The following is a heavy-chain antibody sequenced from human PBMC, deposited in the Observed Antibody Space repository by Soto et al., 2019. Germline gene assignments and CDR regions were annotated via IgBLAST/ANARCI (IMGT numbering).Heavy chain of an antibody. CDR2: ISYDGSNK. V-gene: IGHV3-30-3*01. D-gene: IGHD3-22*01. Sequence: GGFLRLSCAASGFTFSSYTMHWVRQAPGKGLEWVAVISYDGSNKYYADSVKGRFTISRDNSKNTLYLQMNSLRAEDTAVYYCARASDYYDSSGYYYVPLGYWGQGTLVTVSS. J-gene: IGHJ4*02. CDR1: GFTFSSYT. CDR3: ARASDYYDSSGYYYVPLGY.